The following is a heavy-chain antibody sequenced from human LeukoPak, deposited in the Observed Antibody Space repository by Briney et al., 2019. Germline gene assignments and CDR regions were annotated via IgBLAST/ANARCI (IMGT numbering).Heavy chain of an antibody. CDR3: ARQGYDFWSGYSPFDY. J-gene: IGHJ4*02. V-gene: IGHV4-39*01. D-gene: IGHD3-3*01. CDR2: IYYSGST. CDR1: GGSISSSSYY. Sequence: SETLSLTCTVSGGSISSSSYYWGWIRQPPGKGLEWIGSIYYSGSTYYNPSLKSRVTISVATSKNKFSLKLSSVTAADTAVYYCARQGYDFWSGYSPFDYWGQGTLVTVSS.